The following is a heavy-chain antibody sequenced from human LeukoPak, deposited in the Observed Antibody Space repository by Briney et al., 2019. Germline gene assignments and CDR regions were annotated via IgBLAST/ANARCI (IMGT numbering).Heavy chain of an antibody. J-gene: IGHJ4*02. Sequence: GGSLRLSCAASGFTFSTYAMSWVRQAPGKGLEWVSSISSGSSYIYYADSVKGRFSISRDNAKNSLFLQMNSLRAEDTAVYYCAREGLYDSSATDYWGQGTLVTVSS. V-gene: IGHV3-21*01. CDR1: GFTFSTYA. CDR2: ISSGSSYI. CDR3: AREGLYDSSATDY. D-gene: IGHD3-22*01.